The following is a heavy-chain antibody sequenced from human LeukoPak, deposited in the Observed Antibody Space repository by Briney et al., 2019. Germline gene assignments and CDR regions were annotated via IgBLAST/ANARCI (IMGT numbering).Heavy chain of an antibody. Sequence: SETLSLTCTVSGYSISSSNYYWGWIRQPPGKGLEWIGSIYDTGNTYYNPSLKSRVTISVDTSKNQFSLKLSFVTAADTAVYYCARGNRQLAYYGSGSRLPYDSWGQGSLVTVSS. CDR3: ARGNRQLAYYGSGSRLPYDS. V-gene: IGHV4-39*07. CDR2: IYDTGNT. D-gene: IGHD3-10*01. CDR1: GYSISSSNYY. J-gene: IGHJ4*02.